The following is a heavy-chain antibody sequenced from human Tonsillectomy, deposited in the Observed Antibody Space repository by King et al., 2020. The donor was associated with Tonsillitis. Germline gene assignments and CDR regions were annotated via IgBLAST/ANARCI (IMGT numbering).Heavy chain of an antibody. Sequence: VQLQESGPGLVKPSETLSLTCTVSGGSISSYYWSWLRPPAGKGLEWIGRIYTSGSTNYNPSLKSRVTMSVDTSKNQFSLKLSSVTAADTAVYYCARDAIVLPPAALDVWGKGTTVTVSS. D-gene: IGHD2-2*01. CDR1: GGSISSYY. CDR2: IYTSGST. CDR3: ARDAIVLPPAALDV. J-gene: IGHJ6*04. V-gene: IGHV4-4*07.